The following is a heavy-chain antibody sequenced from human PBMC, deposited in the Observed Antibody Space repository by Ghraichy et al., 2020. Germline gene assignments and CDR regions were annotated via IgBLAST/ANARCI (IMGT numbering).Heavy chain of an antibody. CDR2: IYHSGST. CDR3: ARARSSRSVNTIFVY. J-gene: IGHJ4*02. V-gene: IGHV4-38-2*01. D-gene: IGHD3-9*01. Sequence: SQTLSLTCAVSGYSISSGYYWGWIRQPPGKGLEWIGSIYHSGSTYYNPSLKSRVTISVDTSKNQFSLKLNSVTAADTAVYYCARARSSRSVNTIFVYWGQGTLVTVSS. CDR1: GYSISSGYY.